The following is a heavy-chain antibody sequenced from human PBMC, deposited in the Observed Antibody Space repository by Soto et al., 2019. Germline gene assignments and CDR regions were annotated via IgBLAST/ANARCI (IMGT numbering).Heavy chain of an antibody. J-gene: IGHJ3*02. CDR3: VRVTVGYGSGTYAFDI. CDR1: GFTFSDHY. CDR2: SRNKATRYTT. Sequence: EVQLVESGGGLVQPGGSLRLSCAASGFTFSDHYMDWVRQAPGKGLEWVGRSRNKATRYTTDYAASVKGRFTFSRDDSLNSVYLQMNSLKTEDTAVYYCVRVTVGYGSGTYAFDIWGQGTMVTVSS. V-gene: IGHV3-72*01. D-gene: IGHD3-10*01.